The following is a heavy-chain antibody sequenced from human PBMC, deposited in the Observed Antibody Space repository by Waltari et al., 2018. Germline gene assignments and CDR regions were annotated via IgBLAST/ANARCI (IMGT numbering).Heavy chain of an antibody. V-gene: IGHV1-69*08. CDR3: GGSGRHGGGYFDL. Sequence: QVQLVQSGAEVKKPGSSVKVSCKASGGTFSSYAISWVRQAPGQGLEWMGRFSPIFGTENYAQKFQGRVTFTADKATGTAYMERSSLRSEDTAVYYCGGSGRHGGGYFDLWGRGTLVTVSS. J-gene: IGHJ2*01. CDR1: GGTFSSYA. D-gene: IGHD1-26*01. CDR2: FSPIFGTE.